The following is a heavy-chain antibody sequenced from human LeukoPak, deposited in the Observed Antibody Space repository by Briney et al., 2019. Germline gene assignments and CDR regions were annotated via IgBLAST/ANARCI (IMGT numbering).Heavy chain of an antibody. V-gene: IGHV3-23*01. CDR1: GFTFSSYA. CDR2: ISGSGGST. J-gene: IGHJ4*02. Sequence: GGSLRLSCAASGFTFSSYAMSWVRQAPGKGLEWVSAISGSGGSTYYADSVKGRFTISRDNSKNTLYLQMNSLRAEDTAVYYCAKEITMVRGVIISSLDYWGQGTLVTVSS. CDR3: AKEITMVRGVIISSLDY. D-gene: IGHD3-10*01.